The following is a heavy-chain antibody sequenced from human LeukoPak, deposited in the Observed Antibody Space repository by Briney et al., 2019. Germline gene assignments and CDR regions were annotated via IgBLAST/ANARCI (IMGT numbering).Heavy chain of an antibody. CDR2: ISGSGGST. Sequence: GGSLRLSCAASGFTFNSYAMSWVRQAPGKGLEWVSAISGSGGSTYYADSVKGRFTISRDNSKNTLYLQMNSLRAEDTAVYYCAKTPYDYVWGSYRYLYYFDYWGQGTLVTVSS. V-gene: IGHV3-23*01. J-gene: IGHJ4*02. D-gene: IGHD3-16*02. CDR3: AKTPYDYVWGSYRYLYYFDY. CDR1: GFTFNSYA.